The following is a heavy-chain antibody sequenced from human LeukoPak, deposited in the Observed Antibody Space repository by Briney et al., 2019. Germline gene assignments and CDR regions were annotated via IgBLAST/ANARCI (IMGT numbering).Heavy chain of an antibody. CDR1: GYDCVNFG. J-gene: IGHJ3*02. CDR3: AISYDYPTSEYAGNDAIDI. D-gene: IGHD3-22*01. Sequence: ASVKLSCKPSGYDCVNFGINWVTQAPGQGLEWVGWIAPANGHTNFAQKLQGRVTMTADTSTSTAYMELKGLRSDDTAIYFCAISYDYPTSEYAGNDAIDIWGQGTLVTVS. CDR2: IAPANGHT. V-gene: IGHV1-18*01.